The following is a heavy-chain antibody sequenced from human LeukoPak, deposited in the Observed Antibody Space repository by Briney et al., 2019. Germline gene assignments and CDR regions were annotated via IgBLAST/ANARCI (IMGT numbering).Heavy chain of an antibody. D-gene: IGHD3-22*01. Sequence: GASVKVSCKASGYTFTGYYMHWVRQAPGQGLEWMGWINPNSGGTNCAQKFQGRVTMTRDTSISTAYMELSRLRSDDTAVYYCARVTMIVDFDYWGQGTLVTVSS. CDR2: INPNSGGT. J-gene: IGHJ4*02. V-gene: IGHV1-2*02. CDR3: ARVTMIVDFDY. CDR1: GYTFTGYY.